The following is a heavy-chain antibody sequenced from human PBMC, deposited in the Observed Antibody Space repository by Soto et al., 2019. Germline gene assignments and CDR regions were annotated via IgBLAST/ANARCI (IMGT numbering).Heavy chain of an antibody. CDR2: INGRSNYV. CDR1: GFTFSTYT. Sequence: EVQVVESGGGLVKPGGSLRLSCVFSGFTFSTYTMTWVRQAPGKGLEWVSSINGRSNYVYYADSVKGRFTISRDNAKNSLYLQMNRLRAEDTAIYYCASEDGVVGSSSAFDHWGLGTLVTVSS. J-gene: IGHJ4*02. CDR3: ASEDGVVGSSSAFDH. V-gene: IGHV3-21*01. D-gene: IGHD1-26*01.